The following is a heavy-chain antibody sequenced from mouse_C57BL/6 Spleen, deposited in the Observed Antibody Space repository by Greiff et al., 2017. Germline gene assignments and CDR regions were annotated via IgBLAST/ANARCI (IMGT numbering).Heavy chain of an antibody. J-gene: IGHJ2*01. Sequence: VQLQQPGAELVMPGASVKLSCKASGYTFTSYWMHWVKQRPGQGLEWIGEIDPSDSYTNYNQKFKGKSTLTVDKSSSTAYMQLSSLTSADSAVYYCARCYYGNYLYYFDYWGKGTTLTVSS. V-gene: IGHV1-69*01. D-gene: IGHD2-1*01. CDR1: GYTFTSYW. CDR2: IDPSDSYT. CDR3: ARCYYGNYLYYFDY.